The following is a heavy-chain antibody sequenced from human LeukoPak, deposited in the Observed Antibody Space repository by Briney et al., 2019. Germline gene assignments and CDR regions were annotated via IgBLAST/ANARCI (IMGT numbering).Heavy chain of an antibody. CDR3: AKNVLRYFDWWDY. Sequence: PGRSLRLSCAASGFTFSSYGMHWVRQAPGKGLEWVAVISYDGSNKYYADSVKGRFTISRDNSKNTLYLQMNSLRAEDTAVYYCAKNVLRYFDWWDYWGQGTLVTVSS. D-gene: IGHD3-9*01. V-gene: IGHV3-30*18. CDR1: GFTFSSYG. CDR2: ISYDGSNK. J-gene: IGHJ4*02.